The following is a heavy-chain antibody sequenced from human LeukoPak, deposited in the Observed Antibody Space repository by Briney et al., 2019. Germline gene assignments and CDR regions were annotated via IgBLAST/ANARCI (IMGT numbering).Heavy chain of an antibody. Sequence: ASVKVSCKASGYTFTSYDINWVRQATGQGLEWMGWMNPNSGNTGYAQKFQGRVTMTRNTSKSTAYMELSSLRSEDTAVYYCARGRAARGWWFDPWGQGTLVTVSS. D-gene: IGHD6-25*01. CDR3: ARGRAARGWWFDP. V-gene: IGHV1-8*01. CDR1: GYTFTSYD. J-gene: IGHJ5*02. CDR2: MNPNSGNT.